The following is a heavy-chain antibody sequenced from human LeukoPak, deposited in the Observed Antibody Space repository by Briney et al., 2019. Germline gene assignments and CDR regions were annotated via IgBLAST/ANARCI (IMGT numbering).Heavy chain of an antibody. CDR2: ISSSSSYI. CDR1: GFTFSSYS. V-gene: IGHV3-21*01. J-gene: IGHJ4*02. Sequence: GGSLRLSCAASGFTFSSYSMTWVRQAPGKGLEWVSSISSSSSYIYYADSVKGRFTISRDNAKNSLYLQMNSLRAEDTAVYYCAGSIAVAIPPDYWGQGTLVTVSS. CDR3: AGSIAVAIPPDY. D-gene: IGHD6-19*01.